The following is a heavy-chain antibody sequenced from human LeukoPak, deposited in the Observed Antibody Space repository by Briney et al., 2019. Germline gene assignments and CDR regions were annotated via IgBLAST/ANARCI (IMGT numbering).Heavy chain of an antibody. D-gene: IGHD1-26*01. J-gene: IGHJ4*02. V-gene: IGHV3-30-3*01. CDR3: ARSILRWELRLRNYFDY. CDR1: GFTFSSYA. Sequence: GRSLRLSCAASGFTFSSYAMHWVRQAPGKGLEWVAVISYDGSNKYYADSVKGRFTISRDNSKNTLYLQMNSLRAEDTAVYYCARSILRWELRLRNYFDYWGQGTLVTVSS. CDR2: ISYDGSNK.